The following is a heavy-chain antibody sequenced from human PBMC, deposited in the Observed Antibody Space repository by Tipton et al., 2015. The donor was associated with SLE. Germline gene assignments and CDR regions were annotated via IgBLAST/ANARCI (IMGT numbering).Heavy chain of an antibody. D-gene: IGHD5-12*01. J-gene: IGHJ6*03. CDR2: ISSGSSYI. V-gene: IGHV3-21*01. CDR3: ARGLGSTGYMDV. CDR1: GFTFSSYS. Sequence: SLRLSCAASGFTFSSYSMNWVRQAPGKGLEWVSSISSGSSYIYYADSVKGRFTISRDNAKNSLYLQMNSLRAEDTAVYYCARGLGSTGYMDVWGKGTTVTVSS.